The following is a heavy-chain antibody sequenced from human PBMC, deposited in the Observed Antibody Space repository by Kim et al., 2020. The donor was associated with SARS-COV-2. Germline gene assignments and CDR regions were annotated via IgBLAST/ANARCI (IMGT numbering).Heavy chain of an antibody. J-gene: IGHJ4*02. Sequence: YADSLNGRFTISRYNAKNTLYLQMNSLRAEDTAVYYCARENEMATIHFDYWGQGTLVTVSS. CDR3: ARENEMATIHFDY. V-gene: IGHV3-74*01.